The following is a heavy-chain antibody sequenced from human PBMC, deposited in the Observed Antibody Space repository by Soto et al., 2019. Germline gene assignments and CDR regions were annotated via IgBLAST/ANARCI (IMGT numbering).Heavy chain of an antibody. D-gene: IGHD3-3*01. CDR2: VKSKADGGTA. J-gene: IGHJ4*02. CDR3: NTYPDFWGGHTPL. Sequence: EVQLVESGGGLIKPGESLRLSCAASGFSITNAWMHWVRQAPGKGLEWVGRVKSKADGGTADYAAPVKGRFTISRDDSKNPQYLQMSSLKMEDTAVYYCNTYPDFWGGHTPLWGQGTLVTVSS. V-gene: IGHV3-15*07. CDR1: GFSITNAW.